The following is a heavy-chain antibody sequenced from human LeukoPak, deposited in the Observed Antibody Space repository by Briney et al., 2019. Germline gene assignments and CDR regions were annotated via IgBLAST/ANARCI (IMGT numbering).Heavy chain of an antibody. Sequence: PSETLSLTCTVSGGSMSRYYWSWIRQPAGKGLEWIGRIYTSGSTNYNPSLKSRVTISVDTSKNQFSLKLSSVTAADTAVYYCARDRCAGCWYFDLWGRGTLVTVSS. J-gene: IGHJ2*01. CDR3: ARDRCAGCWYFDL. V-gene: IGHV4-4*07. D-gene: IGHD4-17*01. CDR2: IYTSGST. CDR1: GGSMSRYY.